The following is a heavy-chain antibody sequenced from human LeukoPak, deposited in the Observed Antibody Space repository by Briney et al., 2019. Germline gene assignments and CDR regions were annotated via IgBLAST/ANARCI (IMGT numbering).Heavy chain of an antibody. CDR1: GFTFSSHV. CDR3: AKERDTAMVTIDY. J-gene: IGHJ4*02. D-gene: IGHD5-18*01. CDR2: IGATGAGT. V-gene: IGHV3-23*01. Sequence: GGSLRLSCAASGFTFSSHVMSWVRQAPGKGLEWVSAIGATGAGTYYADSVKGRFTISRDNSKNTLYLQMNSLRAEDTAVYYCAKERDTAMVTIDYWGQGTLVTVSS.